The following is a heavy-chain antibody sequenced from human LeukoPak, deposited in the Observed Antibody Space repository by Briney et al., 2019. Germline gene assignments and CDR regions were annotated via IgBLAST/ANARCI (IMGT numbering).Heavy chain of an antibody. D-gene: IGHD3-3*01. CDR2: ISYDGSNK. J-gene: IGHJ3*02. Sequence: PGGSLNLPCAAPGLTLSSLAFHGAGQAPGKGLGGGAVISYDGSNKYYADSVKGRFTISRDNSKNTLYLQMNSLRAEDTAVYYCARDVEEWLDAFDIWGQGTMVTVSS. CDR1: GLTLSSLA. CDR3: ARDVEEWLDAFDI. V-gene: IGHV3-30-3*01.